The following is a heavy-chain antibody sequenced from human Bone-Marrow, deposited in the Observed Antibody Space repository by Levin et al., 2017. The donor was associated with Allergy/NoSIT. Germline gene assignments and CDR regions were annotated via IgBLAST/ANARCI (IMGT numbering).Heavy chain of an antibody. Sequence: PGGSLRLSCKGSGYSFTSYWIAWVRQMPGKGLEWMGIIYPGDSDTRYSPSFQGRVTISADKSLTTAYLQWSSLKASDTAIYYCARPGFNYGDSVFGMEVWGQGTTVTVSS. D-gene: IGHD4-17*01. CDR1: GYSFTSYW. J-gene: IGHJ6*02. V-gene: IGHV5-51*01. CDR2: IYPGDSDT. CDR3: ARPGFNYGDSVFGMEV.